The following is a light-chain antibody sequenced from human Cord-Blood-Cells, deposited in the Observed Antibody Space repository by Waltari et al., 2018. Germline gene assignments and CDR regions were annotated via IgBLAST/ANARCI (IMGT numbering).Light chain of an antibody. Sequence: QSALTQPRSVSGSPGQSVTISCTGTSSDVGGYNYVSWYQQHPGKAPKLMIYDVSKRPSGAPDRFSGSKSGNTASLTISGLQAEDEADYYCCSYAGSYTLVLGGGTKLTVL. CDR2: DVS. CDR1: SSDVGGYNY. J-gene: IGLJ2*01. V-gene: IGLV2-11*01. CDR3: CSYAGSYTLV.